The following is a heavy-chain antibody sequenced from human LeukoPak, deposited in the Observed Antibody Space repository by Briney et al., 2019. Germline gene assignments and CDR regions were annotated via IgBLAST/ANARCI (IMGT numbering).Heavy chain of an antibody. CDR2: IGPSGRST. V-gene: IGHV3-23*01. CDR1: GFTFRTYA. Sequence: GGSLRLSCAASGFTFRTYAMTWVRQAPGKGLKWVSAIGPSGRSTYYADSVRGRFTISRDNSKNTLYLQMNSLRAEDTAIYYCAKDPMVRGATYDYWGQGTLVTVSS. J-gene: IGHJ4*02. D-gene: IGHD3-10*01. CDR3: AKDPMVRGATYDY.